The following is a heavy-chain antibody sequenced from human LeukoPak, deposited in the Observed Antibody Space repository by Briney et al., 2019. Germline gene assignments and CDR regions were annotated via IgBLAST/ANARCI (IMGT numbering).Heavy chain of an antibody. Sequence: AASVKVSCKASGYTFTGYYMHWVRQAPGQGLEWMGWINPNSGGTNYAQKFQGRVTMTRDTSISTAYMELSRLRSDDTAVYYCARDVRMAMAAAGHGPFDYWGQGTLVTVSS. D-gene: IGHD6-13*01. V-gene: IGHV1-2*02. CDR3: ARDVRMAMAAAGHGPFDY. J-gene: IGHJ4*02. CDR2: INPNSGGT. CDR1: GYTFTGYY.